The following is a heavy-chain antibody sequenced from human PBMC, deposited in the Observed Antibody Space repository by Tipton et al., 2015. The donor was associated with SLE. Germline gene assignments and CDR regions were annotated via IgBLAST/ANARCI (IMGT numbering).Heavy chain of an antibody. CDR1: GGSISSHY. Sequence: TLSLTCTVSGGSISSHYWSWIRQPPGKGLEWIGNIYYSGSTYYNPSLKSRVTISIDKSKNQFSLKLRSVTAADTAMYYCVRGSASGYYGMDVWGQGTMVTVSS. CDR3: VRGSASGYYGMDV. CDR2: IYYSGST. V-gene: IGHV4-59*11. D-gene: IGHD3-22*01. J-gene: IGHJ6*02.